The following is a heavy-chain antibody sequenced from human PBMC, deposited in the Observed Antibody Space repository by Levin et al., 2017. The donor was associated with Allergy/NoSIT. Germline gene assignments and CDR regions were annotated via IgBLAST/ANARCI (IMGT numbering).Heavy chain of an antibody. D-gene: IGHD2-15*01. V-gene: IGHV7-4-1*02. J-gene: IGHJ3*01. CDR3: ANDGVGGFCSGGSCYWADGFDV. CDR2: IDTNTGNP. CDR1: GFTLSNYA. Sequence: ASVKVSCKASGFTLSNYAMNWVRQAPGQGLEWMGWIDTNTGNPTYAQAFTGRFVFSLDTSVSTTYLQITSLKAEDTAVYYCANDGVGGFCSGGSCYWADGFDVWGQGTMVTVSS.